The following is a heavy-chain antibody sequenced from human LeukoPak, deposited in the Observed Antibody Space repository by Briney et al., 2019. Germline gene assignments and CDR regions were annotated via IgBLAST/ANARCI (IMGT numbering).Heavy chain of an antibody. CDR2: ISSNGGST. J-gene: IGHJ4*02. V-gene: IGHV3-64*01. D-gene: IGHD6-19*01. CDR3: AVGNGYSSGWLDY. CDR1: GSTFSSYA. Sequence: GGSLRLSCAASGSTFSSYAMHWVRQAPGKGLEYVSAISSNGGSTYYANSVKGRFTISRDNSKNTLYLQMGSPRAEDMAVYYCAVGNGYSSGWLDYWGQGTLVTVSS.